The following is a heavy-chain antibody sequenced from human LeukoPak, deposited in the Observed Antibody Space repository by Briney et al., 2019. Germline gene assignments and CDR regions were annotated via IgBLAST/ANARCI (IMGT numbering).Heavy chain of an antibody. CDR2: VYYSGNT. CDR1: GGSISSSGSY. J-gene: IGHJ5*02. CDR3: ASVMAARREDLNWFDP. V-gene: IGHV4-39*07. D-gene: IGHD6-6*01. Sequence: PSETLSLTCTVSGGSISSSGSYWGWLRQPPGKGLEWIGSVYYSGNTYNPSLKSRVTISVDTSKNQFSLNLTSVNAADTAIYYCASVMAARREDLNWFDPWGQGTLVTVSS.